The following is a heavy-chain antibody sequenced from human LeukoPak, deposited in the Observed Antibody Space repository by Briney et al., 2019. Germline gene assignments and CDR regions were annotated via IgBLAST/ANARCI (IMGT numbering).Heavy chain of an antibody. CDR3: ATPRGYSSSWYDY. CDR2: ISGSAGST. J-gene: IGHJ4*02. CDR1: GFTFSSIG. V-gene: IGHV3-23*01. Sequence: TGGSLRLSCAASGFTFSSIGMSWVRQAPGKGLEWVSAISGSAGSTYYADSVKGRFTISRDNSKNTLYLQINSLRAEDTAVYYCATPRGYSSSWYDYWGQGALVTVSS. D-gene: IGHD6-13*01.